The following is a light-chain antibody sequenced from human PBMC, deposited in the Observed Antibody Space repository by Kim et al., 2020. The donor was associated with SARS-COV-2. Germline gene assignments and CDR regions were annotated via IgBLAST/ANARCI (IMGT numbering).Light chain of an antibody. CDR2: DVD. CDR3: NSYTNSNTYV. Sequence: QSALTQPASVSGSPGQSITISCTGTSSDVGGYNYVSWYQHHPGKAPKLMIYDVDKRPSGVSNRFSGSKSGNTASLTISGLQAEDEADYYCNSYTNSNTYVFGTGTKVT. CDR1: SSDVGGYNY. V-gene: IGLV2-14*03. J-gene: IGLJ1*01.